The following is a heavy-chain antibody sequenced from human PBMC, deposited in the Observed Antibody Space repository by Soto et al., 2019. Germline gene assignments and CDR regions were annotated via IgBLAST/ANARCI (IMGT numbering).Heavy chain of an antibody. CDR3: ARALDFWSAYFDY. CDR1: GFTFSSYS. CDR2: ISSGSSYI. V-gene: IGHV3-21*01. D-gene: IGHD3-3*01. J-gene: IGHJ4*02. Sequence: GGSLRLSCAASGFTFSSYSMNWVRQAPGKGLEWVSSISSGSSYIYYADSVKGRFTISRDNSKNTLYLQMNSLRTEDTAVYYCARALDFWSAYFDYWGQGSLVTVSS.